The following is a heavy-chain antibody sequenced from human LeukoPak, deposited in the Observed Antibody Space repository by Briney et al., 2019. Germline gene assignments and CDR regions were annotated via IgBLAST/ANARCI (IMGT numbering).Heavy chain of an antibody. Sequence: GRSLRLSCAASGFTFSSYGMHWVRRAPGKGLEWVAVIWYDGSNKYYADSVKGRFTISRDNSKNTLYLQMNSLRAEDTAVYYCARDPVVGATPHFDYWGQGTLVTVSS. CDR3: ARDPVVGATPHFDY. D-gene: IGHD1-26*01. CDR2: IWYDGSNK. CDR1: GFTFSSYG. J-gene: IGHJ4*02. V-gene: IGHV3-33*01.